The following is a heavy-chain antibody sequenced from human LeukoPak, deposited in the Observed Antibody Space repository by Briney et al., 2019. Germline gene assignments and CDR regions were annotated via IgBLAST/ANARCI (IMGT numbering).Heavy chain of an antibody. CDR2: IWYDGSNK. V-gene: IGHV3-33*01. D-gene: IGHD2-8*02. Sequence: GGSLRLSCAASGFTFSSYGMHWVRQAPGKGLEWVAVIWYDGSNKYYADSVKGRFTISRDNVDNVVYLEMNSLGAEDTATYYCARVAVSGPTGWFDSWGQGTLVIVSS. CDR3: ARVAVSGPTGWFDS. J-gene: IGHJ5*01. CDR1: GFTFSSYG.